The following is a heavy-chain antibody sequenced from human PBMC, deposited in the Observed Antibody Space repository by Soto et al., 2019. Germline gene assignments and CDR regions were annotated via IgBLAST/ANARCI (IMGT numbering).Heavy chain of an antibody. CDR1: GGSVSSGSYY. D-gene: IGHD1-26*01. V-gene: IGHV4-61*01. J-gene: IGHJ5*02. Sequence: QVQLQESGPGLVKPSETLSLTCTVSGGSVSSGSYYWSWVRQPPGKGLEWAGYIYYSGSTNYNPSLKSRVTISVDTSKNQFSLKLSSVTAADTAVYYCARGEVGALAEWFDPWGQGNLVTVSS. CDR2: IYYSGST. CDR3: ARGEVGALAEWFDP.